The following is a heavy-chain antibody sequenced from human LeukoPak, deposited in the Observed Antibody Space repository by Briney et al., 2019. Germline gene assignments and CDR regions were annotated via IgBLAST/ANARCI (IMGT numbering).Heavy chain of an antibody. V-gene: IGHV1-8*01. J-gene: IGHJ6*02. CDR3: ARDQVAATLYYYGMDV. Sequence: ASVKVSCKASGYTFTSYDINWVRQAPGQGLEWMGWMNPNSGNTGYAQKFQGRVTMTRNTSISTAYMELSSLRSKDTAVYYCARDQVAATLYYYGMDVWGQGTTVTVSS. D-gene: IGHD2-15*01. CDR2: MNPNSGNT. CDR1: GYTFTSYD.